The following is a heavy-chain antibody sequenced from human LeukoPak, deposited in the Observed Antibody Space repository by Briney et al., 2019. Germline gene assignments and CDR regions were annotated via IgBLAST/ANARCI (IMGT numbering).Heavy chain of an antibody. CDR3: AKDLIGAGYRTCGMDV. V-gene: IGHV3-23*01. CDR1: GLTFSNYA. J-gene: IGHJ6*02. D-gene: IGHD3-9*01. CDR2: LSGSGASA. Sequence: PGGSLRLSCTASGLTFSNYAMSWVRQAPGKGLEWVSALSGSGASAYYADSMKGRFTISRDNSRNTLYLQMNSLRAEDTAVYYCAKDLIGAGYRTCGMDVWVQGTTVTVSS.